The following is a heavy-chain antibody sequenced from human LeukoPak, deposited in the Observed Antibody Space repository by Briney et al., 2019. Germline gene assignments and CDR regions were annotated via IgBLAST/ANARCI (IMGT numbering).Heavy chain of an antibody. CDR2: IYYSGST. CDR3: ARAQSSWYDY. V-gene: IGHV4-31*03. D-gene: IGHD6-13*01. Sequence: SETLSLTCTVSGGSISSGGYYWSWIRQHPGKGLEWIGYIYYSGSTYYNPFLKSRVTISVDTSKNQFSLKLSSVTAADTAVYYCARAQSSWYDYWGQGTLVTVSS. J-gene: IGHJ4*02. CDR1: GGSISSGGYY.